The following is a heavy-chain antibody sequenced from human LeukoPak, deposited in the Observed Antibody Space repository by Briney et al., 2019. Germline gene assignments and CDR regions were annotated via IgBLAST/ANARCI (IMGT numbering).Heavy chain of an antibody. CDR3: ARMNGGDFDY. V-gene: IGHV3-21*01. CDR2: ISSSSSYI. CDR1: GFTFSSYS. J-gene: IGHJ4*02. Sequence: GGSLRLSCAASGFTFSSYSMNWVRQAPGKGLEWVSSISSSSSYIYYADSVKGRFTISRDNAKNALYLQMNSLRAEDTAVYYCARMNGGDFDYWGQGTLVTVSS. D-gene: IGHD3-16*01.